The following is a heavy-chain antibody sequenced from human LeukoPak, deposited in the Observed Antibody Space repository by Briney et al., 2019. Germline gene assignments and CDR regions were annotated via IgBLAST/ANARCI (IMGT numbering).Heavy chain of an antibody. V-gene: IGHV3-74*01. J-gene: IGHJ4*02. CDR3: ARDRGYTQDY. CDR2: IKPDGTYT. Sequence: GGSLRLSCAAPGFTFSSDWMYWVRQAPGKGPVWVSGIKPDGTYTHYADSVRGRFTISRDDAKNTLYLQMNSLRVEDTAVYYCARDRGYTQDYWGQGTLVTVSS. D-gene: IGHD5-12*01. CDR1: GFTFSSDW.